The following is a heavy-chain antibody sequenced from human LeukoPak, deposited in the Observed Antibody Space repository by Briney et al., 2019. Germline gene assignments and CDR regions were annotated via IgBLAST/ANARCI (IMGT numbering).Heavy chain of an antibody. V-gene: IGHV3-30*04. D-gene: IGHD3-9*01. J-gene: IGHJ3*02. Sequence: GGSLRLSCAASGFTFSSYAMHWVRQAPGKGLEWVAVISYDGSNKYYADSVKGRFTISRDNSKNTLYLQMNSLRAEDTAVYYCASYILTGYYNGHDAFDIWGQGTMVIVSS. CDR2: ISYDGSNK. CDR1: GFTFSSYA. CDR3: ASYILTGYYNGHDAFDI.